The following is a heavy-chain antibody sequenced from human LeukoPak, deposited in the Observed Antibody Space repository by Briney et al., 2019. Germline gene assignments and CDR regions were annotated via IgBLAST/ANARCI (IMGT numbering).Heavy chain of an antibody. CDR2: IKGDGSAK. D-gene: IGHD2-2*01. CDR1: GFAFSDSW. Sequence: GGSLRPSCAASGFAFSDSWMTWIRQAPGKGLEWVAFIKGDGSAKKYVDSVRGRFTISRDNSRFTLYMQMNSLRAEDTAVYYCARVRAGYCTSTSCYTGMDVWGQGTTVTVSS. V-gene: IGHV3-7*01. J-gene: IGHJ6*02. CDR3: ARVRAGYCTSTSCYTGMDV.